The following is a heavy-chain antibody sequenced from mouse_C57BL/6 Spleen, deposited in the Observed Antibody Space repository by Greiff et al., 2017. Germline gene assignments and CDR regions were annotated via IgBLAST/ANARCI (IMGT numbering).Heavy chain of an antibody. CDR2: LDPETGGT. J-gene: IGHJ3*01. Sequence: VQLQESGAELVRPGASVTLSCKASGYTFTDYEMHWVKQTPVHGLEWIGALDPETGGTAYNQKFKGKAILTADKSSSTAYKELRSLTSEDSAVYYCTDSSWFAYWGQGTLVTVSA. V-gene: IGHV1-15*01. CDR3: TDSSWFAY. D-gene: IGHD3-2*01. CDR1: GYTFTDYE.